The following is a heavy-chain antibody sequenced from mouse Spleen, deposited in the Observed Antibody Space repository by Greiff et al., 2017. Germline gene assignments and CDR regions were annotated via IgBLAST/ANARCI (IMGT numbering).Heavy chain of an antibody. CDR3: ARHLYSNYFDY. J-gene: IGHJ2*01. V-gene: IGHV1-50*01. D-gene: IGHD2-5*01. CDR2: IDPSDSYT. Sequence: QVQLQQPGAELVKPGASVKLSCKASGYTFTSYWLQWVKQRPGQGLEWIGEIDPSDSYTNYNQKFKGQATLTVDTSSSTAYMQLSSLTSEDSAVYYCARHLYSNYFDYGGQGTTLTVSS. CDR1: GYTFTSYW.